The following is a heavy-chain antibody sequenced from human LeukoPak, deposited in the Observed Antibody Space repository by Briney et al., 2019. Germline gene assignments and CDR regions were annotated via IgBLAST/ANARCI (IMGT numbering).Heavy chain of an antibody. J-gene: IGHJ4*02. CDR1: GYTFTGYD. V-gene: IGHV1-8*01. Sequence: GASVKVSCKASGYTFTGYDINWVRQATGQGLEWMGWMNPNSGNTGYAQKFQGRVTMTRNTSISTAYMELSSLRSEDTAVYYCARGDSYYDSSVHSFDYWGQGTLVTVSS. D-gene: IGHD3-22*01. CDR3: ARGDSYYDSSVHSFDY. CDR2: MNPNSGNT.